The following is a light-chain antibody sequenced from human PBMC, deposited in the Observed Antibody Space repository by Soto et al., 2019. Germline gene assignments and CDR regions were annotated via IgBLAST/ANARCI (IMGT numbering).Light chain of an antibody. V-gene: IGLV3-21*02. Sequence: SYELTQPPSVPVAPGQTARISCGGDNIGSKSVYWHQQKPAQAPVLVVYDDRDRPSGIPERLSGSNSGNTATLTINRVEAGDEADYYCQVWDSTSAQYVFGTGTKV. CDR1: NIGSKS. CDR3: QVWDSTSAQYV. J-gene: IGLJ1*01. CDR2: DDR.